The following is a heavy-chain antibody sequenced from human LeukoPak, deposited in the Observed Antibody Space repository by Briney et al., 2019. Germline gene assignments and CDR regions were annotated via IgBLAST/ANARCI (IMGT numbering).Heavy chain of an antibody. CDR1: GFTFSSYA. V-gene: IGHV3-64*01. J-gene: IGHJ4*02. D-gene: IGHD2-2*01. Sequence: HPGGSLRLSCAASGFTFSSYAMHWVRQAPGKGLEYVSAISTDGGSPYYANSVKDRFTISRDNSKNMLYLQMGSLRTEDMAVYYCARWSSTSCYDYWGQGTLVTVSS. CDR3: ARWSSTSCYDY. CDR2: ISTDGGSP.